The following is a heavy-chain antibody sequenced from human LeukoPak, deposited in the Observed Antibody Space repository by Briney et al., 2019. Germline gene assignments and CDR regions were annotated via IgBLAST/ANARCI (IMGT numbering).Heavy chain of an antibody. V-gene: IGHV4-59*01. CDR1: GGSISSYY. CDR2: IYYSGST. CDR3: AREAEQSYCGGDCYSSYFQH. J-gene: IGHJ1*01. Sequence: SETLSLTCTVSGGSISSYYWSWIRQPPGKGLEWIGYIYYSGSTNYNPSLKSRVTISVDTSKNQFSLKLSSVTAADTAVYYCAREAEQSYCGGDCYSSYFQHWGQGTLVTVSS. D-gene: IGHD2-21*02.